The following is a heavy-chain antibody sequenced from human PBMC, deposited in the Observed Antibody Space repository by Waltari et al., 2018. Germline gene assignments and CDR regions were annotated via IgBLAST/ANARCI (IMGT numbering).Heavy chain of an antibody. CDR1: GITFSSYA. CDR2: ISGSGGST. D-gene: IGHD3-3*01. J-gene: IGHJ4*02. Sequence: EVQLLEAGGGLVQPGGPLRLSCAACGITFSSYAMSWVRQAPGKGLEWVSAISGSGGSTYYADSVKGRFTISRDNSKNTLYLQMNSLRAEDTAVYYCFDFWSGLWGQGTLVTVSS. V-gene: IGHV3-23*01. CDR3: FDFWSGL.